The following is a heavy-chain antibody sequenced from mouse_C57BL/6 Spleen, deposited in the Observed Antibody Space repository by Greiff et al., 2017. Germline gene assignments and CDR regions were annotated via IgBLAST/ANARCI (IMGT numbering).Heavy chain of an antibody. CDR2: ISYDGSN. D-gene: IGHD1-1*01. V-gene: IGHV3-6*01. CDR3: ARDGTTVAPFDY. Sequence: EVKLQESGPGLVKPSQSLSLTCSVTGYSITSGYYWNWIRQFPGNKLEWMGYISYDGSNNYNPSLKNRISITRDTSKNQFFLKLNSVTTEDTATYYCARDGTTVAPFDYWGQGTTLTVSS. J-gene: IGHJ2*01. CDR1: GYSITSGYY.